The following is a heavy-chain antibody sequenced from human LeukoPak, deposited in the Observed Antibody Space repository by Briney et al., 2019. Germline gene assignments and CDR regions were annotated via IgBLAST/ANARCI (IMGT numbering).Heavy chain of an antibody. J-gene: IGHJ4*02. V-gene: IGHV3-7*04. CDR2: MKVDGTDI. D-gene: IGHD6-19*01. CDR1: GFTFSNDF. Sequence: GALRLSCAASGFTFSNDFMTWVRQAPGKGREGVANMKVDGTDIHYVDSVKGRFTISSDNARNSLYLKMNTLRVEDTAVYYCARGRGWIYDSWGRGTLVTVSS. CDR3: ARGRGWIYDS.